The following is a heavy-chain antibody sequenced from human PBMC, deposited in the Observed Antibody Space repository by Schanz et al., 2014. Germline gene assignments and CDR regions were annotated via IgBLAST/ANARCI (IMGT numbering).Heavy chain of an antibody. CDR1: GFNFNNFA. J-gene: IGHJ4*02. Sequence: EVQLLESGGGLVQPGGSLRLSCAASGFNFNNFAMTWVRQAPGKGLEWVIVISGSGGSTYYADSVRGRFTMSRDNSKNTLYLQMNSLRAGDAAVYYCARGLIAAAGGAFDYWGQGTLVAVSS. CDR3: ARGLIAAAGGAFDY. CDR2: ISGSGGST. D-gene: IGHD6-13*01. V-gene: IGHV3-23*01.